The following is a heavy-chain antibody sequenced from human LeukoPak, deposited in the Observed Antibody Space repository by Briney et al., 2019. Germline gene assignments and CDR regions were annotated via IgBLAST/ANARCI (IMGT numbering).Heavy chain of an antibody. J-gene: IGHJ4*02. V-gene: IGHV3-64D*09. Sequence: GGSLRLSCSASGVTFSNYAMHWVRQAPGKGLEYVSAISSHGGSTYYADSVKGRFTISRDNSKNTLYLQMSSLGAEDTAVYYCVVTIYSGYDFDYWGQGTLVTVSS. D-gene: IGHD5-12*01. CDR1: GVTFSNYA. CDR2: ISSHGGST. CDR3: VVTIYSGYDFDY.